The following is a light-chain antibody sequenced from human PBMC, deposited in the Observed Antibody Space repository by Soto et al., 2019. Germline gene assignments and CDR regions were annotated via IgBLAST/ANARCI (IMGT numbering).Light chain of an antibody. J-gene: IGKJ4*01. CDR3: QQYGSSHT. CDR1: QSVSSTY. CDR2: GAS. Sequence: EIVLTQSPGTLSLSPGERATLSCRASQSVSSTYLAWYQQKPGQAPRLLIYGASSRATGIPDRFSGSGSGADFTLTSSRLEPEDFAVYYCQQYGSSHTFGGGTKVVIK. V-gene: IGKV3-20*01.